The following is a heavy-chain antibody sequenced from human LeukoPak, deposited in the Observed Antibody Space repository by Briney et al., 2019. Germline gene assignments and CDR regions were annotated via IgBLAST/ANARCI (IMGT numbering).Heavy chain of an antibody. D-gene: IGHD6-19*01. CDR1: GYTLTELS. CDR2: FDPEDGET. CDR3: ATMPPSYSSGWYDY. J-gene: IGHJ4*02. V-gene: IGHV1-24*01. Sequence: ASVKVSCKVSGYTLTELSMHWVRQAPGKGLERRGGFDPEDGETIYAQKFQGRVTMTEDTSTDTAYMELSSLRSEDTAVYYCATMPPSYSSGWYDYWGQGTLVTVSS.